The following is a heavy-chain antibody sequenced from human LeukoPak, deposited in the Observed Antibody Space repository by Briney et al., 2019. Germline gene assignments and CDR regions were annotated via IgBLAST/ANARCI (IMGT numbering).Heavy chain of an antibody. CDR1: GFTVSSNY. D-gene: IGHD3-22*01. CDR2: IYSGGST. V-gene: IGHV3-53*01. CDR3: ARDPRASSGYSS. J-gene: IGHJ5*02. Sequence: GGSLRLSCAASGFTVSSNYMSWVRQAPGKGLERVSVIYSGGSTYYADSVKGRFTISRDNSKNTLYLQMNSLRAEDTAVYYCARDPRASSGYSSWGQGTLVTVSS.